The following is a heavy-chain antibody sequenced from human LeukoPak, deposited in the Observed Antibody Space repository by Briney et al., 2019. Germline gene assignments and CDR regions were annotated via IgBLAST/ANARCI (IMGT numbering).Heavy chain of an antibody. D-gene: IGHD7-27*01. Sequence: PGGSLRLSCAASGFTFSSYSMNWVRQAPGKGLEWVSYISSSSSTIYYADSMKGRFTISRDNAKNSLYLQMNSLRAEDTAVYYCAKMFLKLGADYWGQGTLVTVSS. V-gene: IGHV3-48*04. CDR3: AKMFLKLGADY. J-gene: IGHJ4*02. CDR2: ISSSSSTI. CDR1: GFTFSSYS.